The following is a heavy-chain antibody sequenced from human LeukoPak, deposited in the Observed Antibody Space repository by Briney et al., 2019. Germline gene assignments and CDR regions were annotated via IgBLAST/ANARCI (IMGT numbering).Heavy chain of an antibody. V-gene: IGHV3-9*01. CDR1: GFTCDDYA. CDR2: ISWNSGSI. CDR3: AKDRWHRGFRSQLDY. Sequence: SGGSLRLSCAASGFTCDDYAMHWVRQAPGKGLEWVSGISWNSGSIGYADSVKGRFTISRDNAKNSLYLQMNSLRAEDTALYYCAKDRWHRGFRSQLDYWGQGTLVTVSS. J-gene: IGHJ4*02. D-gene: IGHD3-10*01.